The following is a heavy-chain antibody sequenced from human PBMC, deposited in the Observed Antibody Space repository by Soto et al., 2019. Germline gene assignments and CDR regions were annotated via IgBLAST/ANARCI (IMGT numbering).Heavy chain of an antibody. V-gene: IGHV4-59*01. CDR3: ARRKNDYGDYGALDY. CDR1: GGSISSYY. CDR2: IYYSGST. D-gene: IGHD4-17*01. Sequence: QVQLQESGPGLVKPSETLSLTCTVSGGSISSYYWSWIRQPPGKGLEWIGYIYYSGSTNYNPSLKSRVTISVDTSKHHFPLKRSSVTAADTAVYYCARRKNDYGDYGALDYWGQGTLVTVSS. J-gene: IGHJ4*02.